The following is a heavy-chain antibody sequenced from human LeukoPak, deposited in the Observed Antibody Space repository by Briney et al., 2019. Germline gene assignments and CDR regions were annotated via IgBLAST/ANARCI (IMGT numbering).Heavy chain of an antibody. CDR1: GFTFSSYS. Sequence: PGGSLRLSCAASGFTFSSYSMNWVRQAPGKGLEWVSYISSRSGTIFYADSVKGRFTISRDNAKNSLYLQMNSLRDEDTAVYYCARDRSPGHCTSSSCYGLLFDYWGQGTLVTASS. CDR2: ISSRSGTI. J-gene: IGHJ4*02. CDR3: ARDRSPGHCTSSSCYGLLFDY. D-gene: IGHD2-2*01. V-gene: IGHV3-48*02.